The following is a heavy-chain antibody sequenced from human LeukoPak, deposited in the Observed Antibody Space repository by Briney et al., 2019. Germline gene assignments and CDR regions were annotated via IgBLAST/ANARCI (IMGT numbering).Heavy chain of an antibody. Sequence: LAASVKVSCTASGGTFSSYAISGVRQAPGQGLEWMGGIIPIFGTANYAQKFQGRVTITTDESTSTAYMELSSLRSEDTAVYYCAAHYYDSSGYFDYWGQGTLVTVSS. CDR2: IIPIFGTA. CDR3: AAHYYDSSGYFDY. D-gene: IGHD3-22*01. V-gene: IGHV1-69*05. CDR1: GGTFSSYA. J-gene: IGHJ4*02.